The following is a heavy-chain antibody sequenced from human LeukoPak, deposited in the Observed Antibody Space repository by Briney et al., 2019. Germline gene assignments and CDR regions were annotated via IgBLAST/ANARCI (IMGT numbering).Heavy chain of an antibody. Sequence: SVKVSCKASGGTFSSYAISWVRQAPGQGLEWMGGIIPIFGTANYAQKFQGRVTITTDESTSTAYMELSSLRSEDTAVYYCASWGYYYDLNPGYYYYYMDVWGKGTTVTVSS. CDR3: ASWGYYYDLNPGYYYYYMDV. CDR2: IIPIFGTA. D-gene: IGHD3-22*01. CDR1: GGTFSSYA. V-gene: IGHV1-69*05. J-gene: IGHJ6*03.